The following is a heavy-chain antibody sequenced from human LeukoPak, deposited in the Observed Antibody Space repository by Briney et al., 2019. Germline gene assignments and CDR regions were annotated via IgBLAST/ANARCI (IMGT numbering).Heavy chain of an antibody. CDR3: ARDAYDILTGYQDYYFDY. CDR2: ISSSSSYI. J-gene: IGHJ4*02. CDR1: GFTFSSYS. V-gene: IGHV3-21*01. Sequence: PGGSLRLSCAASGFTFSSYSMNWVRQAPGKGLEWVSSISSSSSYIYYADSVKGRFTVFRENANNSLFLQMNSTTADNTAVYCCARDAYDILTGYQDYYFDYWGQGTLVTVSS. D-gene: IGHD3-9*01.